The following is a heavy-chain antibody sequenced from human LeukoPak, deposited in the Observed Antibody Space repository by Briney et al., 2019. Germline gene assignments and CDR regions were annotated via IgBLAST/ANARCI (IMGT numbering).Heavy chain of an antibody. CDR1: GGSISSSIYY. D-gene: IGHD3-16*01. Sequence: PSETLSLTCIVSGGSISSSIYYWAWVRQAPGKGLEWVAKIKQDGSEKYYVDSVKGRFTISRDNAKNSLYLQMNSLRDEDTAVYYCAPHRGIDYFEYWGQGTLVTVSS. CDR3: APHRGIDYFEY. CDR2: IKQDGSEK. V-gene: IGHV3-7*01. J-gene: IGHJ4*02.